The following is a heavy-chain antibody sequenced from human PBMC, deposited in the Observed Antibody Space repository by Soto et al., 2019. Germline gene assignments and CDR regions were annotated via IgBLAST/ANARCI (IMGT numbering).Heavy chain of an antibody. Sequence: ASVKVSCKVSGYTLTELSMHWVRQAPGKGLEWMGGFDPEDGETIYAQKFQGRVTMTEDTSTDTAYMELSSLRSEDTAVYYCATDSHGYSRQEGDFDHWGQGTLVTVPS. J-gene: IGHJ4*02. V-gene: IGHV1-24*01. CDR2: FDPEDGET. CDR3: ATDSHGYSRQEGDFDH. D-gene: IGHD1-26*01. CDR1: GYTLTELS.